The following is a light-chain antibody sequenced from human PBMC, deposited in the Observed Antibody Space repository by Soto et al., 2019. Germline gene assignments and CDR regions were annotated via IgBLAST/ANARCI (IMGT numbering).Light chain of an antibody. V-gene: IGKV3-20*01. Sequence: EIVLTQSPGTLSLSPGERATLSCRASQSVSSSYLAWYQQKPGQAPRLLIYGASNRATGIPDRFSGSGSGTDFTLTISRLETEDFAVYYCQQYGSSPQTFGQGTKVDIK. J-gene: IGKJ1*01. CDR3: QQYGSSPQT. CDR1: QSVSSSY. CDR2: GAS.